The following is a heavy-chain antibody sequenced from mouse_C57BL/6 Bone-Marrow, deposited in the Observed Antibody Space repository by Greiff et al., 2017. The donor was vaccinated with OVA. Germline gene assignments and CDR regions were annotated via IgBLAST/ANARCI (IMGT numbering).Heavy chain of an antibody. Sequence: QVQLQQPGAELVRPGTSVKLSCKASGYTFTSYWMHWVKQRPGQGLEWIGVIDPSDSYTNYNQKFKGKATLTVDTSSSTACMQLSSLTYEDSAVYYCAREAGYYYGSDYYLDYWGQGTTLTVSS. CDR1: GYTFTSYW. CDR2: IDPSDSYT. V-gene: IGHV1-59*01. J-gene: IGHJ2*01. D-gene: IGHD1-1*01. CDR3: AREAGYYYGSDYYLDY.